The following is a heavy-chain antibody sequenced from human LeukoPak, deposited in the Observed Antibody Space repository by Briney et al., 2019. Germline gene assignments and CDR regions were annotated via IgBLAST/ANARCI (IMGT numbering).Heavy chain of an antibody. V-gene: IGHV1-69*05. CDR3: ARDSCGGDCYENDPYYFDC. CDR2: IIPIFGTP. J-gene: IGHJ4*02. D-gene: IGHD2-21*02. Sequence: GASVKVSCKASGGTFSSYAISWVRQAPGQGLEWMGRIIPIFGTPNYAQKFQGRVTITTDESTRTAYMELSSLRSEDTAVYYCARDSCGGDCYENDPYYFDCWGQGTLVTVSS. CDR1: GGTFSSYA.